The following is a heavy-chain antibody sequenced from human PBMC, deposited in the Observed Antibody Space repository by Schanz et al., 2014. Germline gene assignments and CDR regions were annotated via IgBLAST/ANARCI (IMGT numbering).Heavy chain of an antibody. V-gene: IGHV3-66*01. Sequence: EVQLVESGGGLVQPGGSLRLTCAASGFTFSIHYMSWVRQAPGKGLEWVSVIYSGGSTYYADSVKGRFTISRDNSKNTLYLQMNSLRAEDTALYYCASERGYSYGYGAFDIWGQGTMVTVSS. CDR2: IYSGGST. CDR3: ASERGYSYGYGAFDI. D-gene: IGHD5-18*01. J-gene: IGHJ3*02. CDR1: GFTFSIHY.